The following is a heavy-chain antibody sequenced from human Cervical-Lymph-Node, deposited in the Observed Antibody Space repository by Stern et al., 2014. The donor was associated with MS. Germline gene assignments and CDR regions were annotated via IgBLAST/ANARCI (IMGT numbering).Heavy chain of an antibody. Sequence: EVHLLESGGTLVQPGGSLRLSCAASGFTFSSYAMSWVRQAQGKGLEWVSVISGSDGSTFYADSVKGRCTISRDNSKNTLFLQRNSLRAEYTAVYYLAKVYGSGPFDYWGQGTLVTVSS. D-gene: IGHD6-19*01. V-gene: IGHV3-23*01. CDR2: ISGSDGST. J-gene: IGHJ4*02. CDR1: GFTFSSYA. CDR3: AKVYGSGPFDY.